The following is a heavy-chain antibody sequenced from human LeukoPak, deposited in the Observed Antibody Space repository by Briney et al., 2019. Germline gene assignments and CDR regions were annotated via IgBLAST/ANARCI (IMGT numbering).Heavy chain of an antibody. V-gene: IGHV3-30*04. CDR1: GFTFNSFP. J-gene: IGHJ6*02. CDR3: AKVATMGDYYGMDV. D-gene: IGHD5-12*01. CDR2: ISFDGSDK. Sequence: GGSLRLSCAASGFTFNSFPMHWVRQAPGKGLEWVGLISFDGSDKSYADSVKGRFTISRDNSKNTLYLQMNSLRAEDTAVYYCAKVATMGDYYGMDVWGQGTTVTVSS.